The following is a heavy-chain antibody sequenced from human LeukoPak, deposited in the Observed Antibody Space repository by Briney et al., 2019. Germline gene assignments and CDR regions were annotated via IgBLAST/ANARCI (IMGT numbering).Heavy chain of an antibody. V-gene: IGHV3-30*18. Sequence: GGSLRLSCAASGFTFSSYGMHWVRQAPGKGLEWVAVISYDGSNKYYADSVKGRFTISRDNSKNTLYLQMNSLRAEDTAVYYCAKEIGSGSPPYYYGMDVWGQGTTVTVS. CDR2: ISYDGSNK. D-gene: IGHD1-26*01. CDR3: AKEIGSGSPPYYYGMDV. CDR1: GFTFSSYG. J-gene: IGHJ6*02.